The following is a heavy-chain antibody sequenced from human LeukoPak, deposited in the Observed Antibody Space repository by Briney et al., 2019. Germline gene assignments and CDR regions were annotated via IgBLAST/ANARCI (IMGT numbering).Heavy chain of an antibody. D-gene: IGHD3-10*01. CDR2: ISGSGGST. J-gene: IGHJ4*02. Sequence: GGSLRLSCAASGFTFSSYAMSWVRQAPGKGLEWVSAISGSGGSTYYADSVKGRFTISRDNSKNTLYLQMNSLRAEDTAVYYCAKVGPPITMVRGVIGDQDCWGQGTLVTVSS. CDR1: GFTFSSYA. V-gene: IGHV3-23*01. CDR3: AKVGPPITMVRGVIGDQDC.